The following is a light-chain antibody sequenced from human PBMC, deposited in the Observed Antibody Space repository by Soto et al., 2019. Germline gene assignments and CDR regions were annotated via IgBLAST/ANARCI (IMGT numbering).Light chain of an antibody. Sequence: DIQMTQSPSTLSASVGDRVTITCRASQSITTWLAWYQQKPGKAPKLLFYKSTNFQSGVASRFSGSGSGTEFSLTLSSLQPEDFRIYYCQQYNDYKYTFGQGTNLEIK. J-gene: IGKJ2*01. V-gene: IGKV1-5*03. CDR1: QSITTW. CDR2: KST. CDR3: QQYNDYKYT.